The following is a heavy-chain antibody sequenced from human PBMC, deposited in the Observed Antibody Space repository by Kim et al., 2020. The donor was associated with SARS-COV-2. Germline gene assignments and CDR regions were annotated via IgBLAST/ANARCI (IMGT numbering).Heavy chain of an antibody. CDR1: GGSFSGYY. J-gene: IGHJ5*02. CDR2: INHSGST. CDR3: ARGRNSYGYFYWFDP. D-gene: IGHD5-18*01. V-gene: IGHV4-34*01. Sequence: SETLSLTCAVYGGSFSGYYWSWIRQPPGKGLEWIGEINHSGSTNYNPSLKSRVTISVDTSKNQFSLKLSSVTAADTAVYYCARGRNSYGYFYWFDPWGQGTLVTVSS.